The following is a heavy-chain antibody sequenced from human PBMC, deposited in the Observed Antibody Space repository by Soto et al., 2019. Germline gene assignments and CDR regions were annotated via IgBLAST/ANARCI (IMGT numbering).Heavy chain of an antibody. CDR1: GYSFTSYW. CDR2: IYPGDSDT. J-gene: IGHJ5*02. D-gene: IGHD2-2*01. V-gene: IGHV5-51*01. CDR3: ARHRYCSSTSCYGHWFDT. Sequence: GESLKISCKGSGYSFTSYWIGWVRQMPGKGLEWMGIIYPGDSDTRYSPSFQGQFTISADKSISTAYLQWSSLKASDTAMYYCARHRYCSSTSCYGHWFDTWGQGTLVTVSS.